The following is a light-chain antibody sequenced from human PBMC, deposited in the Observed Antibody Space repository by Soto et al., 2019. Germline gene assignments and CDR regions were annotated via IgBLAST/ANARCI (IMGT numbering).Light chain of an antibody. CDR3: QSYDSRLTAYV. J-gene: IGLJ1*01. CDR2: GNS. CDR1: SSNIGAHYD. Sequence: QSVLTQPPSVSGAPGQRVTISCTGSSSNIGAHYDVHWYQQLPGTAPKLLIYGNSNRPSGVPDRFSGSKSGTSASLAITGLQAEDEADYYCQSYDSRLTAYVFGTGTKLTVL. V-gene: IGLV1-40*01.